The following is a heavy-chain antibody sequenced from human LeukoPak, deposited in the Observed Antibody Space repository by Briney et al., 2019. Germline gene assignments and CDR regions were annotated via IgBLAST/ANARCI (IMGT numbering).Heavy chain of an antibody. V-gene: IGHV1-18*01. J-gene: IGHJ4*02. Sequence: GASVKVSCKASGGTFSSYAISWVRQAPGQGLEWMGWISAYNGNTNYAQKLQGRVTMTTDTSTSTAYMELRSLRSDDTAVYYCARDQDCGGDCSIGPIDYWGQGTLVTVSS. D-gene: IGHD2-21*02. CDR3: ARDQDCGGDCSIGPIDY. CDR2: ISAYNGNT. CDR1: GGTFSSYA.